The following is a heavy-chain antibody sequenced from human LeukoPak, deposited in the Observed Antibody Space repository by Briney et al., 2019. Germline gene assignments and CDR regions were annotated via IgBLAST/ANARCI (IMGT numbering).Heavy chain of an antibody. D-gene: IGHD6-13*01. CDR1: GYTFTGYY. J-gene: IGHJ5*02. V-gene: IGHV1-2*04. CDR3: ARAGRIAAAGTKNNWFDP. Sequence: ASVKVSCKASGYTFTGYYMHWVRQAPGQGLEWMGWINPNSGGTNYAQKFQGWVTMTRDTSISTAYMELSRLRSDDTAVYYCARAGRIAAAGTKNNWFDPWGQGTLVTVSP. CDR2: INPNSGGT.